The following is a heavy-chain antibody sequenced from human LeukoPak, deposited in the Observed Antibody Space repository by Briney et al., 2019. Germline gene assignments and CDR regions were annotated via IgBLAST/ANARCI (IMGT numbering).Heavy chain of an antibody. V-gene: IGHV1-2*04. Sequence: ASVKVSCKASGYTFTGYYMHWVRQAPGQGLEWMGWINPNSGGTNYAQKFQGWVTMTRDTSISTAYMELSRLRSDDTAVYYCASGPDIVVVPAATGDLDYYGMDVWGQGTTVTVSS. CDR1: GYTFTGYY. J-gene: IGHJ6*02. D-gene: IGHD2-2*01. CDR3: ASGPDIVVVPAATGDLDYYGMDV. CDR2: INPNSGGT.